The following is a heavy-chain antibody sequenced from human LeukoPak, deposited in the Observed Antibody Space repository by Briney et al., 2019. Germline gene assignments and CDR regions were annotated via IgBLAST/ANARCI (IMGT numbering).Heavy chain of an antibody. CDR1: GFTFSTYA. J-gene: IGHJ4*02. V-gene: IGHV3-64D*06. D-gene: IGHD5-12*01. CDR3: VKDISLRGYTDYDRFDY. Sequence: GSLRLSCSASGFTFSTYAMHWVRQAPGKGLEHVSAVSTSGGSTYYADSVRGRFTISRDNSKNTLYLQMSSLRAEDTAVYYCVKDISLRGYTDYDRFDYWGQGTLVTVSS. CDR2: VSTSGGST.